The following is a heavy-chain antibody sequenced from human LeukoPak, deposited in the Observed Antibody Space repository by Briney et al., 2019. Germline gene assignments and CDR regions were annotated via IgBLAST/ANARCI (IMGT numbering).Heavy chain of an antibody. D-gene: IGHD1-26*01. CDR1: GFTFSSYG. J-gene: IGHJ4*02. Sequence: GGSLRLSCAASGFTFSSYGMHWVRQAPGKGLEWVAVIWYDGSNKYYADSVKGRFTISRDNSKNTLYLQMNSLRAEDTAVYYCARVSGSYLFVFDYWGQGTLVTVSS. CDR3: ARVSGSYLFVFDY. CDR2: IWYDGSNK. V-gene: IGHV3-33*01.